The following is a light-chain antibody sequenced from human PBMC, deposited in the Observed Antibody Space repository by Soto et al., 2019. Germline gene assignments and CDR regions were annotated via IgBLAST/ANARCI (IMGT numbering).Light chain of an antibody. Sequence: QSVRTQPPSASGTPGQRVTISCSGSTSNIGSNAVYWYQQVPGTAPKLLIQSSSQRPSGVPDRFSGSKSGTSASLAISGLRSEDEADYYCAACDDSLTALYVFGTALKVTL. V-gene: IGLV1-47*02. CDR3: AACDDSLTALYV. J-gene: IGLJ1*01. CDR1: TSNIGSNA. CDR2: SSS.